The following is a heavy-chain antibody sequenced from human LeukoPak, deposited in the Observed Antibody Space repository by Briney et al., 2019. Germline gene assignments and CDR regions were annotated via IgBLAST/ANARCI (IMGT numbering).Heavy chain of an antibody. Sequence: PGGSLRLSCAASGFTFSSYSMNWVRQAPGKGLEWVSYISSSSSTIYYADSVKGRFTISRDNAKNSLYLQMNSLRAEDTAVYYCARDVDSYGYDPRSDYWGQGTLVTVSS. D-gene: IGHD5-18*01. J-gene: IGHJ4*02. CDR2: ISSSSSTI. CDR3: ARDVDSYGYDPRSDY. V-gene: IGHV3-48*01. CDR1: GFTFSSYS.